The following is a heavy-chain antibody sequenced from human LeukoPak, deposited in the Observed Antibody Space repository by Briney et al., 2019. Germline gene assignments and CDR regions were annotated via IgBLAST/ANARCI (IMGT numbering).Heavy chain of an antibody. CDR3: AKGDCSSTSCYAPADY. D-gene: IGHD2-2*01. J-gene: IGHJ4*02. V-gene: IGHV3-23*01. CDR2: ISGNGGGT. Sequence: GGSLRLSCAASGFTFRSYAMSWVRQAPGKGLEWVSEISGNGGGTYYADSVKGRFTISRDNSKNTLYLQMNSLRAEDTAVYYCAKGDCSSTSCYAPADYWGQGTLATVSS. CDR1: GFTFRSYA.